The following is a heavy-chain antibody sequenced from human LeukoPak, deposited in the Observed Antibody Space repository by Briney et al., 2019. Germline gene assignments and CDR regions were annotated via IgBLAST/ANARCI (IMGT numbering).Heavy chain of an antibody. J-gene: IGHJ6*02. CDR2: ISSRSSYI. CDR3: ARDFYYDFWSGYYTNYYGMDV. D-gene: IGHD3-3*01. Sequence: GGSQRLSCAASGFTFSSYSMNWVRQAPGKGLEWVSSISSRSSYIFYAVSVKGRFTISRDNAKNSLYLQMNSLRAEDTAVYYCARDFYYDFWSGYYTNYYGMDVWGQGTTVTVSS. CDR1: GFTFSSYS. V-gene: IGHV3-21*01.